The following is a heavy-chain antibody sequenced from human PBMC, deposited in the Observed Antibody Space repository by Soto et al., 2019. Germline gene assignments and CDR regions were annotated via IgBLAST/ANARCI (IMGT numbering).Heavy chain of an antibody. J-gene: IGHJ4*02. CDR2: IYYSGST. V-gene: IGHV4-30-4*01. D-gene: IGHD4-17*01. CDR1: GGSISSGGYY. Sequence: QVQLQESGPGLVKPSQTLSLTCTVSGGSISSGGYYWSWIRQPPGKGLEWIGYIYYSGSTYYNPSLKSRVTISVDTSKNQFSLKLSSVTAADTAVYYCARADNDYGDYAVYWGQGTLVTVSS. CDR3: ARADNDYGDYAVY.